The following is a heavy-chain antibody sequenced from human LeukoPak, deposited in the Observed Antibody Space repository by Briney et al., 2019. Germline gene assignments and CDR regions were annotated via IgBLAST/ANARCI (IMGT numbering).Heavy chain of an antibody. V-gene: IGHV4-39*07. D-gene: IGHD4-17*01. CDR1: GGSISTSSYY. CDR3: ARSTTVTRAFDF. CDR2: IFYSGST. J-gene: IGHJ4*02. Sequence: SETLSLTCTVSGGSISTSSYYWGWVRQPPGKGLEWIGNIFYSGSTYYSPSLKSRVTISLDTSRNQFSLKLNSVTAADTAVYYWARSTTVTRAFDFWGQGTLVTVSS.